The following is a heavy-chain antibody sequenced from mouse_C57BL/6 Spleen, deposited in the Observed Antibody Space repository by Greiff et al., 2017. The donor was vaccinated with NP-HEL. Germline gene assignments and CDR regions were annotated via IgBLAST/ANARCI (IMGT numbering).Heavy chain of an antibody. V-gene: IGHV1-64*01. CDR1: GYTFTSYW. J-gene: IGHJ2*01. Sequence: QVQLQQPGAELVKPGASVKLSCKASGYTFTSYWMHWVKQRPGQGLEWIGMIHPNSGSTNYNEKFKSKATLTVDKSSSTAYMQLSSLTSEDSAVYYCARFADYDYFDYWGQGTTLTVSS. CDR3: ARFADYDYFDY. CDR2: IHPNSGST. D-gene: IGHD2-4*01.